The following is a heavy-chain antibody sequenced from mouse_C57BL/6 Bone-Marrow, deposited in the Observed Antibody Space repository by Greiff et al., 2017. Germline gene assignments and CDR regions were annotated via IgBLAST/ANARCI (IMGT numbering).Heavy chain of an antibody. CDR1: GYTFTSSG. CDR3: ARSYYGPYFDY. D-gene: IGHD1-2*01. CDR2: IYPRSGNT. Sequence: VQLQQSGAELARPGASVKLSCKASGYTFTSSGISWVKQRTGQGLEWIGEIYPRSGNTYYNEKFKGKATLTADKSSSTAYMELRSLTSEDSAVYFCARSYYGPYFDYWGQGTTRTVSS. V-gene: IGHV1-81*01. J-gene: IGHJ2*01.